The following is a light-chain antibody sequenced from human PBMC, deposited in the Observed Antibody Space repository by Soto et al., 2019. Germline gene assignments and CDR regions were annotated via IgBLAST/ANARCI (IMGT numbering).Light chain of an antibody. CDR1: QDISNY. CDR2: DAS. Sequence: DIQMTPSPSSLSASVGDRVTITCQASQDISNYLNWYQQKPGKAPKLLIYDASNLETGVPSSFSGSGSGTDFTFTISSLQPEDIATYYCQQYGSLPPLTFVGGTKVGIK. J-gene: IGKJ4*01. V-gene: IGKV1-33*01. CDR3: QQYGSLPPLT.